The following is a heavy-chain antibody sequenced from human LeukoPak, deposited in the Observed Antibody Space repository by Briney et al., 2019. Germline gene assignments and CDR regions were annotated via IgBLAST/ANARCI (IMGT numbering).Heavy chain of an antibody. V-gene: IGHV4-34*01. CDR1: GGSFSGYY. Sequence: PSETLSLTCAVYGGSFSGYYWSWIRQPPGKGLEWIGEINHSGSTNYNPSLKSRVTISVDTSKNQFSLKLSSATAADTAVYYCARGAANWFLGAFDIWGQGTMVTVSS. CDR2: INHSGST. CDR3: ARGAANWFLGAFDI. J-gene: IGHJ3*02. D-gene: IGHD4/OR15-4a*01.